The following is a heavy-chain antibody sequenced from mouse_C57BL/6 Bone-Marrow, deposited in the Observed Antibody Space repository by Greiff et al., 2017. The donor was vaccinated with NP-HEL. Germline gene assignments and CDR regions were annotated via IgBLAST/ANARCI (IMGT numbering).Heavy chain of an antibody. Sequence: EVQLQQSGGDLVKPGGSLKLSCAASGFTFSSYGMSWVRQTPDKRLEWVATISSGGSYTYYPDSVNGRFTISRDNAKNTLYLQMSSLKSEDTAMYYCARHPYDYDPAWFAYWGQGTLVTVSA. CDR2: ISSGGSYT. CDR3: ARHPYDYDPAWFAY. CDR1: GFTFSSYG. V-gene: IGHV5-6*01. J-gene: IGHJ3*01. D-gene: IGHD2-4*01.